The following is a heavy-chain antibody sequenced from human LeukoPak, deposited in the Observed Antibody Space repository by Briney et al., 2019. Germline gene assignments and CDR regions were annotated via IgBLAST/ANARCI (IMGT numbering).Heavy chain of an antibody. CDR3: ARDRADYVGAFDI. J-gene: IGHJ3*02. CDR2: ISSSGNNI. CDR1: GFTFSSYE. Sequence: GGSLRLSCAASGFTFSSYEMNWVRQAPGKGLEWVSYISSSGNNIYYADSVKGRFTNSRDNANNSLYLQMNSLRAEDTAVYYCARDRADYVGAFDIWGQGTMVTVSS. D-gene: IGHD4-17*01. V-gene: IGHV3-48*03.